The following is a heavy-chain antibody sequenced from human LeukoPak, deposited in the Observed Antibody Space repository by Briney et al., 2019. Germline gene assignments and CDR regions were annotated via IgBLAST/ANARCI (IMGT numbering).Heavy chain of an antibody. CDR3: ARHMTTANNWFDP. J-gene: IGHJ5*02. Sequence: GPVKVSCKAFGYPFTGYHIHWVRPAPGQGLEWIGWINPNSGGTNYEQKFQGRVIMTRDTSISTAYMELSRLRFDDTAVYYCARHMTTANNWFDPWGQGTLVTVSS. CDR2: INPNSGGT. D-gene: IGHD4-17*01. V-gene: IGHV1-2*02. CDR1: GYPFTGYH.